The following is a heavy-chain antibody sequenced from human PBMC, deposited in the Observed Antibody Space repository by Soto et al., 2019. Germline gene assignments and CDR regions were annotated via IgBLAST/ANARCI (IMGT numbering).Heavy chain of an antibody. D-gene: IGHD1-20*01. V-gene: IGHV3-48*02. CDR3: ARTPEYNWNDVGFDP. CDR2: ISSSSSTI. Sequence: WGSLRLSCAASGFTFSSYSMNWVRQAPGKGLEWVSYISSSSSTIYYADSVKGRFTISRDNAKNSLYLQMNSLRDEDTAVYYCARTPEYNWNDVGFDPWGQGTLVTSPQ. J-gene: IGHJ5*02. CDR1: GFTFSSYS.